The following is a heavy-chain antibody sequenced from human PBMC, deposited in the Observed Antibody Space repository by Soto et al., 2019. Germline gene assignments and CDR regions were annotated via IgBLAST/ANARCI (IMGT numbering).Heavy chain of an antibody. V-gene: IGHV1-18*01. D-gene: IGHD5-12*01. CDR1: GYTFTSYG. Sequence: ASVKVSCKASGYTFTSYGISWVRQAPGQGLEWMGWISAYNGNTNYAQKLQGRVTMTTDTSTSTAYMELRSLRSDDTAVYYCARRILEMFLYYSGHEGPNDFDYWGQGTLVTVSS. CDR2: ISAYNGNT. CDR3: ARRILEMFLYYSGHEGPNDFDY. J-gene: IGHJ4*02.